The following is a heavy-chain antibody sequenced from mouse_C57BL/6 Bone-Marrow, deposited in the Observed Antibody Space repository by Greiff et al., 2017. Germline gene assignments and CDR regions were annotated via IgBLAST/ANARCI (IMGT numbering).Heavy chain of an antibody. CDR1: GYTFTSSW. V-gene: IGHV1-53*01. Sequence: QVQLQQPGTELVKPGASVKLSCKASGYTFTSSWMHWVKQRPGQGLEWIGNINPSNGGTNYNEKFKSKATLTVDKSSSPAYMQLSSLTSEDSAVYYGARGYYGSSPSFDVWGTGTTVTVSS. D-gene: IGHD1-1*01. CDR3: ARGYYGSSPSFDV. J-gene: IGHJ1*03. CDR2: INPSNGGT.